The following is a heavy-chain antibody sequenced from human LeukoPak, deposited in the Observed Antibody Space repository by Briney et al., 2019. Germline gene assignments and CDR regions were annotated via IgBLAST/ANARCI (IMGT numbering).Heavy chain of an antibody. CDR1: GDSVSSNSAA. Sequence: SQTLSLTCAISGDSVSSNSAAWNWIRQSPSRGLEWLGRTYYRSEWYNDYAVSVKSRITINPDTSKNQFSLQLNSVTPEDTAVYYCAGSGSYYRDSWFDPWGQGTLVTVSS. J-gene: IGHJ5*02. D-gene: IGHD1-26*01. CDR3: AGSGSYYRDSWFDP. CDR2: TYYRSEWYN. V-gene: IGHV6-1*01.